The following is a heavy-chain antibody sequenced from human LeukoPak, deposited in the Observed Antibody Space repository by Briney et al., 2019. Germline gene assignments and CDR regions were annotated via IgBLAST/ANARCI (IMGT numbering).Heavy chain of an antibody. CDR1: GFSFAENA. V-gene: IGHV3-9*01. CDR2: IGWNSGDT. D-gene: IGHD3-9*01. J-gene: IGHJ4*02. Sequence: GKSLRLSCEASGFSFAENAMHWVRQAPGKGLEWVSGIGWNSGDTGYADSVKGRFTISRDNAKNSLYLQMNSLRVEDTALYYCAKDLKAGGILTDWGQGTLVTVSS. CDR3: AKDLKAGGILTD.